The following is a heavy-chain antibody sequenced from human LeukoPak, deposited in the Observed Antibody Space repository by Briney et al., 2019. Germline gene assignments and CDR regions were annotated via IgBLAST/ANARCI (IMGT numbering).Heavy chain of an antibody. D-gene: IGHD6-13*01. V-gene: IGHV3-7*01. Sequence: GRSLRLSSAASGFTFSSHWVTWVRQPPGKGLEWVAKMIQAGSERYYVDSVKGRFTISRDNAKNSLYLQMNSLRAEDTAVFYCARDSEYSSSFAFDIWGQGTMVTVSS. CDR1: GFTFSSHW. J-gene: IGHJ3*02. CDR2: MIQAGSER. CDR3: ARDSEYSSSFAFDI.